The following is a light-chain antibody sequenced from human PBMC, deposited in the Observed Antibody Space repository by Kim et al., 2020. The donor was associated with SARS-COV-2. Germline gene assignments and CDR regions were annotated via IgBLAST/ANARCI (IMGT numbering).Light chain of an antibody. J-gene: IGKJ4*01. CDR2: GAS. V-gene: IGKV3-15*01. CDR1: QSVGSN. CDR3: QQYNKWPPLT. Sequence: EIVMTQSPATLSVSPGERATLSCRASQSVGSNLAWFQQKPGQAPRLLIHGASTRATGIPARFTGSGSGTEFTLTISSLQSEDFAVYYCQQYNKWPPLTFGGETKVDIK.